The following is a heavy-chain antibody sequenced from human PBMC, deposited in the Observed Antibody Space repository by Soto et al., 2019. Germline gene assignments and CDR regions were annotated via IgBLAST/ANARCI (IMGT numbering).Heavy chain of an antibody. J-gene: IGHJ2*01. CDR3: ARVGVDTAMVGDYWYFDL. CDR2: IIPIFGTA. V-gene: IGHV1-69*12. Sequence: QVQLVQSGAEVKKPGSSVKVSCKASGGTFSSYAISWVRQAPGQGLEWMGGIIPIFGTANYAQKFQGRVTIIADESTSTAYMELSSLRSEDTAVYYCARVGVDTAMVGDYWYFDLWGRGTLVTVSS. D-gene: IGHD5-18*01. CDR1: GGTFSSYA.